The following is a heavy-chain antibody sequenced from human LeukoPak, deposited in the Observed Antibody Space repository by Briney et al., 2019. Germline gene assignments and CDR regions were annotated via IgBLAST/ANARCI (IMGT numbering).Heavy chain of an antibody. Sequence: ASVKVSCKASGYTFTSYGISWVRQAPGQGLEWIGWISAYNGNTNYAQKRQGRVTMTTDASTSTAYMELRSLRSDDTAVYYCARVQLWFNAFDIWGQGTMVTVSS. CDR1: GYTFTSYG. CDR2: ISAYNGNT. CDR3: ARVQLWFNAFDI. V-gene: IGHV1-18*01. D-gene: IGHD5-18*01. J-gene: IGHJ3*02.